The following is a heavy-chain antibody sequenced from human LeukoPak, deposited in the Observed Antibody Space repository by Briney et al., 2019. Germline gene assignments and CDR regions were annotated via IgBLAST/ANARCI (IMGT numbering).Heavy chain of an antibody. D-gene: IGHD3-3*01. V-gene: IGHV4-59*08. CDR2: IYYSGST. J-gene: IGHJ4*02. CDR3: ARSITIFGVVIMGYYFDY. CDR1: GGSISSYY. Sequence: PSETLSLTCTVSGGSISSYYWSWIRQPPGKGLEWIGYIYYSGSTYYNPSLKSRVTISVDTSKNQFSLKLSSVTAADTAVYYCARSITIFGVVIMGYYFDYWGQGTLVTVSS.